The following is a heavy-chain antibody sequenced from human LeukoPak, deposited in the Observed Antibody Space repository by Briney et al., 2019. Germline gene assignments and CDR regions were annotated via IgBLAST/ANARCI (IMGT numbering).Heavy chain of an antibody. V-gene: IGHV1-69*04. Sequence: ASVKVSCKASGGTFSSYAISWVRQAPGQGLEWMGRIIPILGIANYAQKFQGRVTITADKSTSTAYMELSSLRSEDTAVYYCAGARITMIRVDAFDIWGQGTMVTVSS. CDR1: GGTFSSYA. CDR3: AGARITMIRVDAFDI. J-gene: IGHJ3*02. D-gene: IGHD3-22*01. CDR2: IIPILGIA.